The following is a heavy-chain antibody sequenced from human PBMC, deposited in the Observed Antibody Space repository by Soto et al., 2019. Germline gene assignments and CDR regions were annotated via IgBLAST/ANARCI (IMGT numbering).Heavy chain of an antibody. D-gene: IGHD3-3*01. CDR3: ASSTITIFGVPLYYFDY. CDR2: IYSGGST. CDR1: GFTVSSNY. V-gene: IGHV3-53*01. Sequence: GGSLRLSCAASGFTVSSNYMSWVRQAPGKGLEWVSVIYSGGSTYYADSVKGRFTISRDNSKNTLYLQMNSLRAEDTAVYYCASSTITIFGVPLYYFDYWGQGTLVTV. J-gene: IGHJ4*02.